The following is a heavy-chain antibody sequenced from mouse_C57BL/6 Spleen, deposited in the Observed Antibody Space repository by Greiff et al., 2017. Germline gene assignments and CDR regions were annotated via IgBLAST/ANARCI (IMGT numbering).Heavy chain of an antibody. D-gene: IGHD1-1*01. Sequence: QVQLQQPGAELVRPGSSVKLSCKASGYTFTSYWMHWVKQRPIQGLEWIGNIDPSDSETHYNPKFKDKATLTVDKSSSTAYMQLSSLTSEDSAVYYCARGVVITTVVAKGFDYWGQGTTLTVSS. V-gene: IGHV1-52*01. J-gene: IGHJ2*01. CDR3: ARGVVITTVVAKGFDY. CDR2: IDPSDSET. CDR1: GYTFTSYW.